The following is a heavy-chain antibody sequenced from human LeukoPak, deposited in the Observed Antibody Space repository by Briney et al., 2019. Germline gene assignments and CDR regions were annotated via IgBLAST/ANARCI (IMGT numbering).Heavy chain of an antibody. J-gene: IGHJ5*02. CDR1: GGSISSYY. Sequence: SETLSLTCTVSGGSISSYYWSWIRQPPGKGLEWIGYIYYSGSTNYNPSLKSRVSISVDTSKNQFSLKLNSVTAADTAVYYCARVGDRKYYSDSSGYYYWFDPWGQGTLVTVSS. V-gene: IGHV4-59*01. CDR2: IYYSGST. D-gene: IGHD3-22*01. CDR3: ARVGDRKYYSDSSGYYYWFDP.